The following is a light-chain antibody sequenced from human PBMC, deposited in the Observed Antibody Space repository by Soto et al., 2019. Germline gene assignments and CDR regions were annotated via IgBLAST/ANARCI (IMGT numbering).Light chain of an antibody. CDR1: QSVLYSSNNKNY. Sequence: DIVMTQSPDSLAVSLGERATINCKSSQSVLYSSNNKNYLAWYQQKPGQPPKLLIYWASTRESGVPDRFSGSGSGTDFTLPISSLQAEDVAVYYCQQYHSTPLLTFGGGTKVEIK. V-gene: IGKV4-1*01. J-gene: IGKJ4*01. CDR3: QQYHSTPLLT. CDR2: WAS.